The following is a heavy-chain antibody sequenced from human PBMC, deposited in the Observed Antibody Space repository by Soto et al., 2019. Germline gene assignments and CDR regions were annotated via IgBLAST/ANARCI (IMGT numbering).Heavy chain of an antibody. CDR2: ISSSSSYI. CDR1: GFTFSSYS. Sequence: GGSLRLSCAASGFTFSSYSMNWVRQAPGKGLEWVSSISSSSSYIYYADSVKGRFTISRDNAKNSLYLQMNSLRAEDTAVYYCARIHDCSGGSCPFLGAFDIWGQGTMVTVSS. CDR3: ARIHDCSGGSCPFLGAFDI. D-gene: IGHD2-15*01. V-gene: IGHV3-21*01. J-gene: IGHJ3*02.